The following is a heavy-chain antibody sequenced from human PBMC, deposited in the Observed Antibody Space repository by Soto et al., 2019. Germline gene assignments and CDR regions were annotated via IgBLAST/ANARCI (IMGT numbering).Heavy chain of an antibody. J-gene: IGHJ6*02. CDR2: ISGSGGST. V-gene: IGHV3-23*01. Sequence: PGGSLRLSWAASGFTFSSYAMSWVRQAPGKGLEWVSAISGSGGSTYYADSVKGRSTISRDNSKNTLYLQMNSLRAEDTAVYYCAKVGGLYGSYGMDVWGQGTTVTVSS. CDR3: AKVGGLYGSYGMDV. D-gene: IGHD2-8*02. CDR1: GFTFSSYA.